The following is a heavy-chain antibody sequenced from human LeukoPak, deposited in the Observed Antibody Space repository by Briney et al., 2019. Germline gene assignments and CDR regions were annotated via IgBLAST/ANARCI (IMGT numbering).Heavy chain of an antibody. J-gene: IGHJ4*02. CDR1: GFTFSSYG. D-gene: IGHD2/OR15-2a*01. CDR3: AREGPRGNSQFDY. V-gene: IGHV3-33*01. CDR2: IWYDGSNK. Sequence: GGSLRLSCAASGFTFSSYGMHWVRQAPGKGLEWVALIWYDGSNKYYADSVKGRLAISRDSSKNTLYLQMNSLRAEDTAVYYCAREGPRGNSQFDYWGQGTLVTVSS.